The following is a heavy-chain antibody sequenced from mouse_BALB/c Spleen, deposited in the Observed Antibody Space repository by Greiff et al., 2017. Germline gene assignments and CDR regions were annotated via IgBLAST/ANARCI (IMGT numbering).Heavy chain of an antibody. V-gene: IGHV1-7*01. Sequence: VQLQQSGAELAKPGASVKMSCKASGYTFTSYWMHWVKQRPGQGLEWIGYINPSTGYTEYNQKFKDKATLTADKSSSTAYMQLSSLTSEDSAVYYCARYSRATMITRGFAYWGQGTLVTVSA. CDR3: ARYSRATMITRGFAY. CDR2: INPSTGYT. CDR1: GYTFTSYW. J-gene: IGHJ3*01. D-gene: IGHD2-4*01.